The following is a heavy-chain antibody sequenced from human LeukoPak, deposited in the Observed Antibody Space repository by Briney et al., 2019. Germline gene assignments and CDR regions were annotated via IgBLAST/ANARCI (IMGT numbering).Heavy chain of an antibody. J-gene: IGHJ4*02. Sequence: PGGSLRISCAASGFTFSSYWMHWVRQVPGKGLVWVSRINSDGSNTNYADSVKGRFTISRDNAKNTLFLQMNSLRAEDTAVYYCARSSYYYDSSGYLNYWGQGTLVTVSS. CDR1: GFTFSSYW. D-gene: IGHD3-22*01. CDR2: INSDGSNT. V-gene: IGHV3-74*01. CDR3: ARSSYYYDSSGYLNY.